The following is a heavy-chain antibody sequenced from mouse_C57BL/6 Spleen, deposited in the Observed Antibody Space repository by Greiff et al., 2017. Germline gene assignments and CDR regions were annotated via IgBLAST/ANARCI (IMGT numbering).Heavy chain of an antibody. J-gene: IGHJ2*01. CDR2: INPYNGGT. CDR1: GYTFTDYY. Sequence: EVKLQQSGPVLVKPGASVKMSCKASGYTFTDYYMNWVKQSHGKSLEWIGVINPYNGGTSYNQKFKGKATLTVDKSSSTAYMELNSLTSEDSAVYYCARSAGYSNSLDYWGQGTTLTVSS. D-gene: IGHD2-5*01. V-gene: IGHV1-19*01. CDR3: ARSAGYSNSLDY.